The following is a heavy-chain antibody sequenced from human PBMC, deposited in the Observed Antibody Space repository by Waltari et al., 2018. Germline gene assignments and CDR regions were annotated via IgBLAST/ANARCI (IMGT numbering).Heavy chain of an antibody. Sequence: QVQLQQCGAGLLKSSETLSLTCAVYGVSFNDHYWSWIRQSPGKGLEWIGESNHRGNTYYNPSLKGRVTVSVDTSKNQFSLRLHSMTAADTAVYYCARKIFFYGSGTSGFDPWGQGTQVIVSS. D-gene: IGHD3-10*01. V-gene: IGHV4-34*01. J-gene: IGHJ5*02. CDR1: GVSFNDHY. CDR2: SNHRGNT. CDR3: ARKIFFYGSGTSGFDP.